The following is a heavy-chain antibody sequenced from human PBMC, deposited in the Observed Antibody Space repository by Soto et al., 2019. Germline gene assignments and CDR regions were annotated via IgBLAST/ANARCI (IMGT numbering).Heavy chain of an antibody. D-gene: IGHD6-19*01. Sequence: QVQLEQSGAEVKKPGVSVKISCKASGYTFTNFYMHWVRQAPGQGLEWMGISNPAGGRATYAQKFQGRVTMTSNTSTSTFHMELSSLTSKDTAVYFCARESFSFASSGFDSWGQGTLVTVSS. CDR3: ARESFSFASSGFDS. CDR2: SNPAGGRA. J-gene: IGHJ4*02. CDR1: GYTFTNFY. V-gene: IGHV1-46*01.